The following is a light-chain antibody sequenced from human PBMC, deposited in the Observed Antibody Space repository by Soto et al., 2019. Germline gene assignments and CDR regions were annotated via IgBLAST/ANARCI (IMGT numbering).Light chain of an antibody. CDR3: QQMRT. V-gene: IGKV3-20*01. Sequence: EIVLTQSPGTLSLSPGERATLSCRASQTVISSYLAWYQQRPGQPPRLLIHGASNRATGIPDGFSRSRSGTDFILTINKVEPEDFAMYYCQQMRTFGQGTKVEIK. J-gene: IGKJ1*01. CDR2: GAS. CDR1: QTVISSY.